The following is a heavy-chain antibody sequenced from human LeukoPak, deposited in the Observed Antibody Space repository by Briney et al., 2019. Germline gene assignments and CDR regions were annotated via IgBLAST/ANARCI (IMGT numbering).Heavy chain of an antibody. CDR3: ARDPTTVTKGFDI. D-gene: IGHD4-17*01. CDR1: GGSISSHY. V-gene: IGHV4-59*11. Sequence: PSETLSLTCTVSGGSISSHYWTWIRQSPGKGLEWIGYISYSGSTNYNPSLKSRVTLSVDTSKNQFSLKPRSVTAANTAVYYCARDPTTVTKGFDIWGQGTMVTVSS. CDR2: ISYSGST. J-gene: IGHJ3*02.